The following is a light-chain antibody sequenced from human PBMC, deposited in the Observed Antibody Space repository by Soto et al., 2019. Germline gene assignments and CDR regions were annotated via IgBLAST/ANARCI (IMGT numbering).Light chain of an antibody. CDR3: QHFDSATLT. V-gene: IGKV3-20*01. J-gene: IGKJ4*01. CDR1: QSVSINS. CDR2: GAS. Sequence: EMVLGPSPATGSWSLGDRGTLFWRRSQSVSINSLAWYQKNGGQDPRILIYGASNRAADIPDRFSVSGFGTHFTLTISRLETEDSAVYVGQHFDSATLTFGEGTKVDIK.